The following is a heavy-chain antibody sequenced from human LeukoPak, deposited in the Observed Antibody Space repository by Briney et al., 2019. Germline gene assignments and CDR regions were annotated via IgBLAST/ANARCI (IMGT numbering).Heavy chain of an antibody. CDR2: ISGGST. Sequence: GGSLRLSCAASGFTVSSNEMSWVRQAPGKGLEWVSSISGGSTYYADSRKGRFTISRDNSKNTLHLQMNSLRAEDTAVYYCARRAGDYSHPYDYWGQGILVTVSS. V-gene: IGHV3-38-3*01. D-gene: IGHD3-22*01. CDR1: GFTVSSNE. J-gene: IGHJ4*02. CDR3: ARRAGDYSHPYDY.